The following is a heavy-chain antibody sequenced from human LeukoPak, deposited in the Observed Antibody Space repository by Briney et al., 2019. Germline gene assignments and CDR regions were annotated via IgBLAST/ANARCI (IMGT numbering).Heavy chain of an antibody. D-gene: IGHD3-22*01. CDR1: GFSFSTYW. V-gene: IGHV3-7*04. CDR3: ARGLQDYYDSSGYVFDY. Sequence: GGSLRLSCATSGFSFSTYWMTWVRQAPGKGLEWVANIKQDGSEKYYVDSVKGRFTISRDNAKNSLYLQMNSLRAEDTAVYYCARGLQDYYDSSGYVFDYWGQGTLVTVSS. J-gene: IGHJ4*02. CDR2: IKQDGSEK.